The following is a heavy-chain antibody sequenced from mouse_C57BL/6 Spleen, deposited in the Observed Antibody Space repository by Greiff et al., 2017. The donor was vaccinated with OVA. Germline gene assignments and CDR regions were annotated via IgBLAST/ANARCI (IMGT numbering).Heavy chain of an antibody. V-gene: IGHV6-6*01. CDR1: GFTFSDAW. CDR2: IRNKANNHAT. Sequence: EVKLVESGGGLVQPGGSMKLSCAASGFTFSDAWMDWVRQSPEKGLEWVAEIRNKANNHATYYAESVKGRFTISRDDSKSSVYLQMNSLRAEDTGIYYCTSPSMVTTGYWYFDVWGTGTTVTVSS. D-gene: IGHD2-9*01. CDR3: TSPSMVTTGYWYFDV. J-gene: IGHJ1*03.